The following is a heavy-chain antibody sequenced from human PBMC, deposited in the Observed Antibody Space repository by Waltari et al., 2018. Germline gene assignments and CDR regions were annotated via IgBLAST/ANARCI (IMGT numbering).Heavy chain of an antibody. Sequence: QVQLVQSGAEVTKPGASVKVSCKASGHTFTGYYLHWVRQAPGQGLEWLGRINPNSGGTNYAQTCQGRVTMTRDTSTSTAYMELSRLTSDDTAVYYCATLEGLYSSSWYVGYWGQGTRVIVSS. V-gene: IGHV1-2*06. J-gene: IGHJ4*02. D-gene: IGHD6-13*01. CDR3: ATLEGLYSSSWYVGY. CDR1: GHTFTGYY. CDR2: INPNSGGT.